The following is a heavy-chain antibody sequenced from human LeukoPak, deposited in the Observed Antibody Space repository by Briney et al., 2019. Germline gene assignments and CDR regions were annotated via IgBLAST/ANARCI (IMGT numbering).Heavy chain of an antibody. CDR1: GGSISSSSYY. V-gene: IGHV4-39*01. D-gene: IGHD2-15*01. CDR2: IYYSGST. J-gene: IGHJ3*02. Sequence: PSETLSLTCTVSGGSISSSSYYWVWIRQPPGKGLEWIGSIYYSGSTYYNPSLKSRVTISVDTSKSQFSLKLSSVTAADTAVYYCARHGRGGSFRDDAFDIWGQGTMVTVSS. CDR3: ARHGRGGSFRDDAFDI.